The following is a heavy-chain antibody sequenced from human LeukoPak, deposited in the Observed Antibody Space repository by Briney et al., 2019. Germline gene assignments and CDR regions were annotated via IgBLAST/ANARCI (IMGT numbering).Heavy chain of an antibody. Sequence: GASVKVSCKASGYTFTGYYMQWVRQAPGQGLEWMGRINPNSGGTNYAQKFQGRVTMTRDTSISTAYMELSRLRSDDTAVYYCAVYCSSLWENWFDPWGQGTLVTVSS. V-gene: IGHV1-2*06. D-gene: IGHD6-13*01. J-gene: IGHJ5*02. CDR1: GYTFTGYY. CDR2: INPNSGGT. CDR3: AVYCSSLWENWFDP.